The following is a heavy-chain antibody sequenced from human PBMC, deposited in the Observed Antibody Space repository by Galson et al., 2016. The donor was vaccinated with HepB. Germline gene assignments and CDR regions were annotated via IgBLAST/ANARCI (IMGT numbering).Heavy chain of an antibody. V-gene: IGHV3-23*01. D-gene: IGHD5-12*01. CDR1: GFTFNIYT. CDR2: IRDSTTM. CDR3: AKATLVATITEFDY. Sequence: SLRLSCAASGFTFNIYTMNWVRQAPGKGLEWVSYIRDSTTMYHADSVKGRFTVSRDNSKNTLFLQMNSLRAEDTAVYYCAKATLVATITEFDYWGQGTLVTVSS. J-gene: IGHJ4*02.